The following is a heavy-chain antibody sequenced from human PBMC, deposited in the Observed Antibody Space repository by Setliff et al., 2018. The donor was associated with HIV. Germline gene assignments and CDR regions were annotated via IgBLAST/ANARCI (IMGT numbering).Heavy chain of an antibody. CDR1: GFTFDDYA. Sequence: GGSLRLSCAASGFTFDDYAMHWVRQAPGKGLEWVSGISWNSGSIGYADSVKGRFTISRDNAKNSLYLQMNSLRAEDMALYYCAKGGSQGMAGFDYWGQGTLVTVS. D-gene: IGHD6-19*01. J-gene: IGHJ4*02. CDR2: ISWNSGSI. V-gene: IGHV3-9*03. CDR3: AKGGSQGMAGFDY.